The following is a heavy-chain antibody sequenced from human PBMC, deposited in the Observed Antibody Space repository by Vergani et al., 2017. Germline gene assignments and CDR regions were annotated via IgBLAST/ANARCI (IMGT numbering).Heavy chain of an antibody. CDR3: AXGGRLRLNNYFDP. CDR1: GGTFSSYG. Sequence: QVQLVQSGAEVKKPGSSVKVSCKASGGTFSSYGISWVRQAPGQGLEWMGGIIPIFGSANYAQKFQGRVTITADESTRTAYMELSSLRSEDTAVYYCAXGGRLRLNNYFDPWGQGTLVTVSS. V-gene: IGHV1-69*12. CDR2: IIPIFGSA. D-gene: IGHD5-12*01. J-gene: IGHJ5*02.